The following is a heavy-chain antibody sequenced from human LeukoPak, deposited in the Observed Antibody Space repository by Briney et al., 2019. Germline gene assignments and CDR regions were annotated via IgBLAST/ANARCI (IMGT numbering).Heavy chain of an antibody. CDR3: AAGLRRYYYYGMDV. J-gene: IGHJ6*02. V-gene: IGHV1-58*02. Sequence: SVKVSCKASGFTFTSSAMQWVRQARGQRLEWIGWIVVGSGNTNYAQKLQERVTITRDMSTSTAYMELSSLRSEDTAVYYCAAGLRRYYYYGMDVWGQGTTVTVSS. D-gene: IGHD4-17*01. CDR2: IVVGSGNT. CDR1: GFTFTSSA.